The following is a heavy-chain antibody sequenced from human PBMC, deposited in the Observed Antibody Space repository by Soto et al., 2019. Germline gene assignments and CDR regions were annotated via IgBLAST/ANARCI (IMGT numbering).Heavy chain of an antibody. CDR2: IDPSDSYT. D-gene: IGHD3-9*01. Sequence: RGESLKISCKGSGYSFTSYWISWVRQMPGKGLEWMGRIDPSDSYTNYSPSFQGHVTISADKSISTAYLQWSSLKASDTAMYYCARILYYDILTGYYKGAPVDYWGQGTLVTVSS. V-gene: IGHV5-10-1*01. CDR3: ARILYYDILTGYYKGAPVDY. J-gene: IGHJ4*02. CDR1: GYSFTSYW.